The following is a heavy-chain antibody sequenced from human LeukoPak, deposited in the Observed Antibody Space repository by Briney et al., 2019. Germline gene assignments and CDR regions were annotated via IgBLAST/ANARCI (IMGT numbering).Heavy chain of an antibody. D-gene: IGHD5-12*01. CDR1: GFTFSRYW. CDR3: ARDSPGYGGYSY. J-gene: IGHJ4*02. V-gene: IGHV3-7*04. Sequence: QSGGSLRLSCTASGFTFSRYWMTWVRQAPGKGLEWVANIKEDGSAKYYVDSMKGRFTISRDNAKNSLYLQINSLRAEYPAVYYCARDSPGYGGYSYWGQGTLVTVSS. CDR2: IKEDGSAK.